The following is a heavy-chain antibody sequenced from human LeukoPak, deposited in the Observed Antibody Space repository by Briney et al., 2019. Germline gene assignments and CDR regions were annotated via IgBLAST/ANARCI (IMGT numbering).Heavy chain of an antibody. J-gene: IGHJ4*02. V-gene: IGHV3-48*01. CDR2: ISGSSGTT. D-gene: IGHD1-1*01. CDR3: ARERAYGTQDYLDY. Sequence: GGSLRLSCAASKFISGDYSMNWARQALGKVLERISYISGSSGTTYYADSVRGRFTISRDNAKNSLFLQMNSLRVEDTAVYYCARERAYGTQDYLDYWGQGTRVTVSS. CDR1: KFISGDYS.